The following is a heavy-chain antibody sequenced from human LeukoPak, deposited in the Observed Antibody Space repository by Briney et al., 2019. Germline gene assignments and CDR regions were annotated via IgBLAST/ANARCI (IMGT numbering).Heavy chain of an antibody. CDR2: ISSSSSTI. Sequence: GGSLRLSCAASGFTFSSYSMNWVRQAPGKGLEWVSYISSSSSTIYYADSVKGRFTISRDNAKNSLYLQMNSLRAEDTAVYYCARDQDGANTYWGQGTLVTVSS. V-gene: IGHV3-48*01. CDR1: GFTFSSYS. CDR3: ARDQDGANTY. J-gene: IGHJ4*02.